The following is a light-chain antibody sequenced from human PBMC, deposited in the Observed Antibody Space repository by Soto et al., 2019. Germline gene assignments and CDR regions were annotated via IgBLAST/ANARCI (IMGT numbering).Light chain of an antibody. Sequence: DIVMTQSPLSLPVTPGEPASISCRSSQSLLHSNGYNYLDWYLQKPGQSPQLLIYLGSNRASGVPDRFICSGSGTDFTLKISRVEGEDVGVYYCMQALQTPLTFGGGTKVEIK. CDR2: LGS. J-gene: IGKJ4*01. V-gene: IGKV2-28*01. CDR3: MQALQTPLT. CDR1: QSLLHSNGYNY.